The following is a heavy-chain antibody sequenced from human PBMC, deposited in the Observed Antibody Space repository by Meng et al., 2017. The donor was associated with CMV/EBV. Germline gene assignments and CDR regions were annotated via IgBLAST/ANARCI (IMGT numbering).Heavy chain of an antibody. J-gene: IGHJ6*02. V-gene: IGHV3-21*01. CDR1: GFTFSSYS. CDR2: ISSSSSYI. Sequence: GESLKISCAASGFTFSSYSMNWVRQAPGKGLEWVSSISSSSSYIYYADSVKGRFTISRDNAKNSLYLQMNSLRAEDTAVHYCARRYCSSTSCPPYYGMDVWGQGTMVTVSS. D-gene: IGHD2-2*01. CDR3: ARRYCSSTSCPPYYGMDV.